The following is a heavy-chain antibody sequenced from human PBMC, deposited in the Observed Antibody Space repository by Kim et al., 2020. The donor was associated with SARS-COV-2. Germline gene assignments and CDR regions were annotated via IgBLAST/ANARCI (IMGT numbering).Heavy chain of an antibody. J-gene: IGHJ4*02. Sequence: TVYAPKCQGRVTVTRDTSTTTVYMELSSLTSEDTAVYFCAREAPVTYYFDYWGQGTLVTVSS. V-gene: IGHV1-46*01. CDR3: AREAPVTYYFDY. D-gene: IGHD3-16*01. CDR2: T.